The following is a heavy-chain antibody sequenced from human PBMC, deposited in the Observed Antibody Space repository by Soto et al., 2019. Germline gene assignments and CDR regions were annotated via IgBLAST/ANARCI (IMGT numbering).Heavy chain of an antibody. CDR2: ISYGGST. CDR3: ARHRRETGTYAQPLDY. D-gene: IGHD1-1*01. Sequence: SETLSRTCTASGGSISSSSYYWGWVRQPPGKGLEWLGAISYGGSTYHNPSLRSRVTISGDTSKSQFSLDLTSVTAADTAVYYCARHRRETGTYAQPLDYWRQGTLVTVSS. V-gene: IGHV4-39*01. J-gene: IGHJ4*02. CDR1: GGSISSSSYY.